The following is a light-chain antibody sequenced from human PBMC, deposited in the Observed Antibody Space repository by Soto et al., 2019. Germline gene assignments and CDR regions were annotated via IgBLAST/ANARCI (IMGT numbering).Light chain of an antibody. V-gene: IGLV1-47*01. CDR2: RNN. J-gene: IGLJ1*01. CDR3: AAWDDSLSGYV. Sequence: QSVLTQPPSVSGAPGQRVTISCTGSSSNIGAGYDVHWYQQLPGTAPKLLIYRNNQRPSGVPDRFSGSKSGTSASLAISGLRSEYEADYYCAAWDDSLSGYVFGTGTKVTVL. CDR1: SSNIGAGYD.